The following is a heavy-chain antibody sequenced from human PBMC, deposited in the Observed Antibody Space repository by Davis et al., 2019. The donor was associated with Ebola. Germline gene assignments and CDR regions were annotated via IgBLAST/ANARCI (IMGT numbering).Heavy chain of an antibody. J-gene: IGHJ2*01. CDR3: ARDRRWLGGNWYFDL. V-gene: IGHV3-48*04. D-gene: IGHD6-19*01. CDR2: ISSGGITT. Sequence: GESLKISCAASGVTFSDYSMNWVRQAPGKGLEWVSYISSGGITTYYTDSVRGRFTISRDNAKNSLYLQMNSLRAEDTAVYYCARDRRWLGGNWYFDLWGRGTLVTVSS. CDR1: GVTFSDYS.